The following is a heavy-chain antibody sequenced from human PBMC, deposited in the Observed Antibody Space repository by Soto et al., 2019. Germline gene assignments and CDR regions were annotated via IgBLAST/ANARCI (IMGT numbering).Heavy chain of an antibody. D-gene: IGHD3-10*01. CDR3: ARWKRITMVRGVWGAYFDY. CDR2: IYYSGST. CDR1: GGSISSSSYY. J-gene: IGHJ4*02. Sequence: SETLSLTCTVSGGSISSSSYYWGWIRQPPGKGLEWIGSIYYSGSTYYNPSLKSRVTISVDTSKNQFSLKLSSVTAADTAVYYCARWKRITMVRGVWGAYFDYWGQGTLVTVPS. V-gene: IGHV4-39*01.